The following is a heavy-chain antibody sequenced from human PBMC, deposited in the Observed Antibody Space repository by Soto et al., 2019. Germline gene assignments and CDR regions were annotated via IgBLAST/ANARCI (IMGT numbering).Heavy chain of an antibody. D-gene: IGHD5-12*01. CDR2: ISYDGSNK. V-gene: IGHV3-30-3*01. Sequence: QGQLVEPGGGVVQPGRSLRLSCAASGFTFSSYAMHWVRQAPGKGLEWVAVISYDGSNKYYADSGKGRFTISRDNSKNPLYLQINSLGAEDTVVYYGARDLYGDGYSYYYYGRDVWGKGPTVTVSS. CDR1: GFTFSSYA. J-gene: IGHJ6*04. CDR3: ARDLYGDGYSYYYYGRDV.